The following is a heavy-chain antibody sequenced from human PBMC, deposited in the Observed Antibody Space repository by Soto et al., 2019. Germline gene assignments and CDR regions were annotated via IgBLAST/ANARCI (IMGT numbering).Heavy chain of an antibody. D-gene: IGHD2-15*01. CDR1: GGSISPYY. J-gene: IGHJ4*02. CDR2: IYFGGTT. V-gene: IGHV4-59*08. CDR3: ARLGGFFQALDS. Sequence: QVQLQESGPGLVKPSETLSLTCTVSGGSISPYYWSWIRQPPGKGLEWIGYIYFGGTTKYNPSLKSRVSMSVDTSKIQFSLKLTSVTAADTAVYYCARLGGFFQALDSWGQGTLVTVSS.